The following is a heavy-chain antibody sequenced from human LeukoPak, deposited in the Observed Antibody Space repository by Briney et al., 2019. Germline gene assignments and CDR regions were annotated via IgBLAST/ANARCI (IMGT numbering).Heavy chain of an antibody. CDR3: AAVGYCSGGSCYPTDY. V-gene: IGHV1-58*02. J-gene: IGHJ4*02. D-gene: IGHD2-15*01. CDR1: GFTFTSSA. CDR2: IVVGSGNT. Sequence: ASVKVSCKASGFTFTSSAMQWVRQARGQRLEWIGWIVVGSGNTNYAQKFQERVTITRDMSTCTAYMELSSLRSEDTAVYYCAAVGYCSGGSCYPTDYWGQGTLVTVSS.